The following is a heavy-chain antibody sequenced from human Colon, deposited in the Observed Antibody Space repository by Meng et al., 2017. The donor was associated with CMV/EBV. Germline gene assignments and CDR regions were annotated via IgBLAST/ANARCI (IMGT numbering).Heavy chain of an antibody. CDR1: GYSFTGYY. Sequence: GRVVQSGAEVRRPGAPLKVSCKASGYSFTGYYIRGVRQAPGQGLEWMGWMDPTTGRTDYAQKFQGTVTMTRDTSISTAYLELSRLTSDDTAVYYCASHSSYVWGSHHWGQGTLVTVSS. D-gene: IGHD3-16*01. J-gene: IGHJ1*01. V-gene: IGHV1-2*02. CDR2: MDPTTGRT. CDR3: ASHSSYVWGSHH.